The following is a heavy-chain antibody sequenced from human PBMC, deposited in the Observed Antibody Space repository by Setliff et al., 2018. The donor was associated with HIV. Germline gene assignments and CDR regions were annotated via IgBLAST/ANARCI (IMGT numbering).Heavy chain of an antibody. J-gene: IGHJ4*02. CDR2: IYYNGSS. V-gene: IGHV4-30-4*08. Sequence: NPSETLSLTCTVSGASIGSGHSYWSWIRQHPGKGLEWIGNIYYNGSSYHNPSLKSRVTISVDTSKNQFSLKLNSVTAADTAVYYCARQYYDYVWGTYRSQYYFDNWGQGTLVTVSS. D-gene: IGHD3-16*02. CDR3: ARQYYDYVWGTYRSQYYFDN. CDR1: GASIGSGHSY.